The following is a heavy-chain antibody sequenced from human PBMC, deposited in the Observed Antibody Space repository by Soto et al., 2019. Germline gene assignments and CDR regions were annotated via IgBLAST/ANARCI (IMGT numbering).Heavy chain of an antibody. CDR3: ARQMDPNCSGGSCYSGSVDY. CDR1: GYSFTSYW. D-gene: IGHD2-15*01. J-gene: IGHJ4*02. V-gene: IGHV5-51*01. Sequence: GESLKISCKGSGYSFTSYWIGWVRQMPGKGLEWMGIIYPGDSDTRYSPSFQGQVTISADKSISTAYLQWSSLKASDTAMYYCARQMDPNCSGGSCYSGSVDYWGQGTLVTVSS. CDR2: IYPGDSDT.